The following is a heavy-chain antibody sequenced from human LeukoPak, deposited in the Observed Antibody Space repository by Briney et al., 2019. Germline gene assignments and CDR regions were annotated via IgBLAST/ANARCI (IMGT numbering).Heavy chain of an antibody. Sequence: SETLSLTCTVSGGSISSYYWSWIRQPPGKGLEWIGYIYYSGSTNYNPSLKSRVTISVDTSKNQFSLKLSSVTAADTAVYYCARDLGYCSSTSCRGASYYYYGMDVWGQGTTVTVSS. CDR2: IYYSGST. V-gene: IGHV4-59*12. J-gene: IGHJ6*02. D-gene: IGHD2-2*01. CDR3: ARDLGYCSSTSCRGASYYYYGMDV. CDR1: GGSISSYY.